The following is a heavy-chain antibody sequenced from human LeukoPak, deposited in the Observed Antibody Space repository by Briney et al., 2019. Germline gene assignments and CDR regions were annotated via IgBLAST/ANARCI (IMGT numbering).Heavy chain of an antibody. Sequence: SGPTLVKPTQTLTLTCTFSGFSLSTSGVGVGWIRQPPGKALEWLALIYWDDDKRYSPSLKSRLTITKDTSKNQVVLTVTNMDPVDTATYYCAHKIEAGDYFDYWGQGTLVTVSS. J-gene: IGHJ4*02. CDR1: GFSLSTSGVG. CDR2: IYWDDDK. D-gene: IGHD3-10*01. V-gene: IGHV2-5*02. CDR3: AHKIEAGDYFDY.